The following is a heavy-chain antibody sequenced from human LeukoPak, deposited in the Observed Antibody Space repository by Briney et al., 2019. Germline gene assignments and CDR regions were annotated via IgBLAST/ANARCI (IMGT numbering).Heavy chain of an antibody. D-gene: IGHD2-2*01. V-gene: IGHV3-21*01. J-gene: IGHJ4*02. CDR3: AREIVVVPAAPGIGY. CDR2: ISSSSSYI. Sequence: GGSLRLSCAASGFTFSSYSMNWVRQAPGKGLEWVSSISSSSSYIYYADSVKGRFTISRDNAKNSLYLQMNSLRAEDTAVYYCAREIVVVPAAPGIGYWGQGTLVTVSS. CDR1: GFTFSSYS.